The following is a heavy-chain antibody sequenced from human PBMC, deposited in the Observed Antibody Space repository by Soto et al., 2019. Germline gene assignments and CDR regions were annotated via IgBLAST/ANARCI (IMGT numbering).Heavy chain of an antibody. CDR2: ISYDGSNK. J-gene: IGHJ6*02. V-gene: IGHV3-30*18. CDR3: AKDLLAAAGTGGDYYYGMDV. D-gene: IGHD6-13*01. CDR1: GFTFSSYG. Sequence: PGGSLRLSCAASGFTFSSYGMHWVRQAPGKGLEWVAVISYDGSNKYYADSVKGRFTISRDNSKNTLYLQMNSLRAEDTAVYYCAKDLLAAAGTGGDYYYGMDVWGQGTTVTVSS.